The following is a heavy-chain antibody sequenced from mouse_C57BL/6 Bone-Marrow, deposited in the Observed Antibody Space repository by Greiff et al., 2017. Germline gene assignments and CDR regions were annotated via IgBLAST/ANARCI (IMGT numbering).Heavy chain of an antibody. D-gene: IGHD2-2*01. CDR2: IHPNSGST. Sequence: VQLQQPGAELVKPGASVKLSCKASGYTFTSYWMPWVKQRPGQGLEWIGMIHPNSGSTNYNEKYKSKATLTVDKSSSTAYMQLRSLTSEDSAVYYCALDGYDGPCWYFDVWGTGTTVTVSS. V-gene: IGHV1-64*01. CDR3: ALDGYDGPCWYFDV. CDR1: GYTFTSYW. J-gene: IGHJ1*03.